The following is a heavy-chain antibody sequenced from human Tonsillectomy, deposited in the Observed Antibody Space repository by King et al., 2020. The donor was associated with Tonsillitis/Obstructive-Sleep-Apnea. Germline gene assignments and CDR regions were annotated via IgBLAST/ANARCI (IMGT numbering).Heavy chain of an antibody. CDR2: IWYDGSNK. Sequence: VQLVESGGGVVQPGRSLRLSCAASGFPFSSYGMHWVRQAPGKGLEWVAVIWYDGSNKYYADSVKGRFTISRDNSKNTLYLQMNSLRAEDTAVYYCARVASVVVPAAMSYDYFDYWGQGTLVTVSS. J-gene: IGHJ4*02. CDR3: ARVASVVVPAAMSYDYFDY. V-gene: IGHV3-33*01. D-gene: IGHD2-2*03. CDR1: GFPFSSYG.